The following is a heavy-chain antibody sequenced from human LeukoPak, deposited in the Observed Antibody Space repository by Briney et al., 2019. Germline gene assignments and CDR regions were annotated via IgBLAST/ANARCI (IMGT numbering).Heavy chain of an antibody. CDR3: AKDRSGWVLRYFDWQTDY. CDR1: GFTFSSYG. CDR2: IRYDGSNK. Sequence: GGSLRLSCAASGFTFSSYGMHWVRQAPGKGLEWVAFIRYDGSNKYYADSVKGRFTISRDNAKNSLYLQMNSLRAEDTAVYYCAKDRSGWVLRYFDWQTDYWGQGTLVTVSS. J-gene: IGHJ4*02. D-gene: IGHD3-9*01. V-gene: IGHV3-30*02.